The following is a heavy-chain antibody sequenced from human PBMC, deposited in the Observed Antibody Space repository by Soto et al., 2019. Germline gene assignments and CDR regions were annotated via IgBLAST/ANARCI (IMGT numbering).Heavy chain of an antibody. D-gene: IGHD5-18*01. V-gene: IGHV3-30*18. J-gene: IGHJ6*02. CDR1: GFTFSSYG. CDR2: ISYDGSNK. Sequence: GGSLRLSCAASGFTFSSYGMHWVRQAPGKGLEWVAVISYDGSNKYYADSVKGRFTISRDNSKNTLYLQMNSLRAEDTAVYYCAKDRENMDTATVHYYYYGMDVWGQGTTVTVSS. CDR3: AKDRENMDTATVHYYYYGMDV.